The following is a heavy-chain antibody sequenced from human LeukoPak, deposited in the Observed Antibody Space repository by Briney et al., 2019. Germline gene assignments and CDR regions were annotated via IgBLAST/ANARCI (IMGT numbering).Heavy chain of an antibody. CDR2: IYYSGST. CDR3: ARGGGRRYYYYGMDV. CDR1: GGSISSGDYY. J-gene: IGHJ6*04. V-gene: IGHV4-30-4*01. D-gene: IGHD1-26*01. Sequence: PSETLSLTCTVSGGSISSGDYYWSWIRQPPGKGLEWIGYIYYSGSTYYNPSLKSRVTISVDTSKNQFSLKLSSVTAADTAVYYCARGGGRRYYYYGMDVWGKGTTVTVSS.